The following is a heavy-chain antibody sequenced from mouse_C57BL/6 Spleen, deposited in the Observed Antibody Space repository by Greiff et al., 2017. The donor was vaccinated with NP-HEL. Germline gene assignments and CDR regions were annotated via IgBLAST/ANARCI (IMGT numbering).Heavy chain of an antibody. V-gene: IGHV1-82*01. Sequence: QVQLQQSGPELVKPGASVKISCKASGYAFSSSWMNWVKQRPGKGLEWIGRIYPGDGDTNYNGKFKGKATLTADKSSSTAYMQLSSLTSENSAVYFCARWDDYDDGAWFAYWGQGTLVTVSA. CDR2: IYPGDGDT. J-gene: IGHJ3*01. CDR1: GYAFSSSW. D-gene: IGHD2-4*01. CDR3: ARWDDYDDGAWFAY.